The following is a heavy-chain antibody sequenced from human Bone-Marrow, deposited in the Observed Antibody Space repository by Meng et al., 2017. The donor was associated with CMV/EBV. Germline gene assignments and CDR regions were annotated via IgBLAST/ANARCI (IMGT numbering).Heavy chain of an antibody. CDR2: INSDGSST. J-gene: IGHJ4*02. V-gene: IGHV3-74*01. D-gene: IGHD6-13*01. Sequence: GESLKISCAASGFTFSSYWMHWVRQAPGKGLVWVSRINSDGSSTSYADSVKGRFTISRDNSKNTLYLQMNSLRAEDTAVYYCAKGIAAAGTLGFDYWGQGTLVTGSS. CDR1: GFTFSSYW. CDR3: AKGIAAAGTLGFDY.